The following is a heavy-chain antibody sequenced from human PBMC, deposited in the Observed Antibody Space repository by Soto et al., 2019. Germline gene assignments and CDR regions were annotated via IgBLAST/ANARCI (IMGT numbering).Heavy chain of an antibody. V-gene: IGHV3-21*01. J-gene: IGHJ3*02. D-gene: IGHD3-3*01. CDR2: ISSSSSYI. Sequence: PGGSLRLSCAASGFTFSSYSMNWVRQAPGRGLEWVSSISSSSSYIYYADSVKGRFTISRDNAKNSLYLQMNSLRAEDTAVYYCARVTGSTYYDFWSGYPYPYDAFDIWGQGTMVTVSS. CDR1: GFTFSSYS. CDR3: ARVTGSTYYDFWSGYPYPYDAFDI.